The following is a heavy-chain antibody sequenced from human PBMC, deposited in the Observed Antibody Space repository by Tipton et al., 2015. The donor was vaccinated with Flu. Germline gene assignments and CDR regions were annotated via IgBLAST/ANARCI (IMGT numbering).Heavy chain of an antibody. CDR3: ARGPPGPSIRAYYFDI. Sequence: SLRLSCAVSGGSISSSNWWSWVRQPPGKGLEWIGFVYYTGSTNYKSSLKSRVTISTDTSTNQVSLKMNSVIAADTAVYYCARGPPGPSIRAYYFDIWGQGALVTVSS. D-gene: IGHD2-21*01. CDR2: VYYTGST. CDR1: GGSISSSNW. V-gene: IGHV4-4*02. J-gene: IGHJ4*02.